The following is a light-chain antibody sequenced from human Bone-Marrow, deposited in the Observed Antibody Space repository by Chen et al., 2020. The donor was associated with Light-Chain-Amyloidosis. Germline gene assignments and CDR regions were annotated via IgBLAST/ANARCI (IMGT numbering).Light chain of an antibody. V-gene: IGLV3-21*02. J-gene: IGLJ3*02. CDR3: QVWDRSSDRPV. CDR1: NIGSTS. CDR2: DDS. Sequence: SSVLTQPSSVAAVPGQTATIACGGNNIGSTSVHWYQQTPGQAPLLVVYDDSDRPSGIPERLSGSNSGNTATLTISRVEAGDEADYYCQVWDRSSDRPVFGGGTKLTVL.